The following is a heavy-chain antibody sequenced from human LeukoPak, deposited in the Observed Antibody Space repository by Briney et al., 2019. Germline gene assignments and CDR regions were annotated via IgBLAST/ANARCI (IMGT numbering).Heavy chain of an antibody. V-gene: IGHV3-53*01. D-gene: IGHD5-24*01. CDR2: IYHDERT. CDR1: GFSVSSLY. CDR3: ARARRVGYSNWDY. Sequence: PGGSLRLSCAGSGFSVSSLYMSWVRQAPGKGMKWVSVIYHDERTDYADSVRGRFTISRDNSKNTLYLQMNSLRADDTAVYYCARARRVGYSNWDYWGQGTLVTVSS. J-gene: IGHJ4*02.